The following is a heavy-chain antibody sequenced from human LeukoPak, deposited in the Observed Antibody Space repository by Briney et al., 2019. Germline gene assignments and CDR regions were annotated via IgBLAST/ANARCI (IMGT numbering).Heavy chain of an antibody. CDR3: ASDVGNYYGSGSYIY. D-gene: IGHD3-10*01. CDR2: ISAYNGNT. Sequence: ASVKVSCKASGYTFTSYGISWVRQAPGQGLEWMGWISAYNGNTNYAQKLQGRVTMTTDTSTSTVYMELRSLRSDDTAVYYCASDVGNYYGSGSYIYWGQGTLVTVSS. CDR1: GYTFTSYG. V-gene: IGHV1-18*01. J-gene: IGHJ4*02.